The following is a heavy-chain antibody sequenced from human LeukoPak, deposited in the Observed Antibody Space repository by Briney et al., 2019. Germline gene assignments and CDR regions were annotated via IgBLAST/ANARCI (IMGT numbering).Heavy chain of an antibody. CDR1: GFTFSSYA. D-gene: IGHD1-26*01. J-gene: IGHJ4*02. V-gene: IGHV3-33*06. CDR3: AKESVELPYFDY. Sequence: GGSLRLSCAASGFTFSSYAMHWVRQAPGKGLEWVAVIWYDGSNKYYADSVKGRFTISRDNSKNTLYLQMNSLRAEDTAVYYCAKESVELPYFDYWGQGTLVTVSS. CDR2: IWYDGSNK.